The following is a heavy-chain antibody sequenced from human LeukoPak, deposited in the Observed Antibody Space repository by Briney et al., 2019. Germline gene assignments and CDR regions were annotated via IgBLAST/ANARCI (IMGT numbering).Heavy chain of an antibody. D-gene: IGHD5-12*01. V-gene: IGHV3-21*01. J-gene: IGHJ6*03. Sequence: SGVSLRLSCAASGFTFSDYYMNWVRQAPGKGLEWVSSISSSSSYIYYADSVKGRFTISRDNAKNSLYLQMSSLRAEDTAVYYCARGHSGYDSPLLGDYYYMDVWGKGTTVTVSS. CDR3: ARGHSGYDSPLLGDYYYMDV. CDR1: GFTFSDYY. CDR2: ISSSSSYI.